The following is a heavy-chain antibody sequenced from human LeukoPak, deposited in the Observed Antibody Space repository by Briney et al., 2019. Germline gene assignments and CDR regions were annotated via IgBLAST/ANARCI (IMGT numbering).Heavy chain of an antibody. CDR2: IYHSGST. CDR3: ARVTYYYDSSGQSSPNWFDP. CDR1: GDSISSSIYY. J-gene: IGHJ5*02. V-gene: IGHV4-39*07. Sequence: PSETLSLTCIVSGDSISSSIYYWGWIRQPPGKGLEWIGSIYHSGSTYYNPSLKSRVTISVDTSKNQFSLKLSSVTAADTAVYYCARVTYYYDSSGQSSPNWFDPWGQGTLVTVSS. D-gene: IGHD3-22*01.